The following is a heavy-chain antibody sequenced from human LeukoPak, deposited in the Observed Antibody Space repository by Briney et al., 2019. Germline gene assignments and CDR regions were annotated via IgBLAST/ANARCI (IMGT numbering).Heavy chain of an antibody. V-gene: IGHV4-59*01. J-gene: IGHJ4*02. CDR2: IHYSGST. Sequence: SETLSLTCIVSSGSISNYYWSWIRQPPGKGLEWIGYIHYSGSTNSSPSLKSRVTMSVDTSKNQFSLKLSSVTAADTAVYYCARSYDTNFDYWGQGTLVTVSS. CDR1: SGSISNYY. D-gene: IGHD3-3*01. CDR3: ARSYDTNFDY.